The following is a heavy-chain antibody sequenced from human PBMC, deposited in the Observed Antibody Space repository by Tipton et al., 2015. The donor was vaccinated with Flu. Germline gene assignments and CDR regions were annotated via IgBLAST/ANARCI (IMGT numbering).Heavy chain of an antibody. CDR3: ARGARDSSGYYPYYFDY. J-gene: IGHJ4*02. CDR1: GGSISSDNW. CDR2: VYHSGST. D-gene: IGHD3-22*01. Sequence: GLVKPSGTLSLTCAVSGGSISSDNWWSWVRQSPGKGLEWIGEVYHSGSTNNNPSLKSRVTISVDKSKNQFSLKLSSVTAAYTAVYYCARGARDSSGYYPYYFDYWGQGTLVTVSS. V-gene: IGHV4-4*02.